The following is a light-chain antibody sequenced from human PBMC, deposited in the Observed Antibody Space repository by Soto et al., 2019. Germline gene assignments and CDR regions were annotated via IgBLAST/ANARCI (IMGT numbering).Light chain of an antibody. Sequence: EIVMAQSPATLSVSPGEGATLSCRASQSVSNYFAWYQQKPGQAPRLLIYGASNRATGIPDRFSGSGSGTDFTLTISRLEPEDFAVYYCQQFSSYPLTFGGGTKVDIK. CDR1: QSVSNY. CDR2: GAS. CDR3: QQFSSYPLT. J-gene: IGKJ4*01. V-gene: IGKV3-20*01.